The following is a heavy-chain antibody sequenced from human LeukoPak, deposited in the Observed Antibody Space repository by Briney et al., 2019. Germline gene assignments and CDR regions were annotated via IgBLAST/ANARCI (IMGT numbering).Heavy chain of an antibody. CDR3: ASSSGY. CDR2: ISSGGGTI. Sequence: QPGGSLRLSCAASGFTFSTYSMNWVRQAPGKGLEWVSYISSGGGTIYNADSVKGRFTISRDNAKKSLYLQMDSLRAEDTAVYYRASSSGYWGQGTLVTVSS. J-gene: IGHJ4*02. V-gene: IGHV3-48*04. D-gene: IGHD6-25*01. CDR1: GFTFSTYS.